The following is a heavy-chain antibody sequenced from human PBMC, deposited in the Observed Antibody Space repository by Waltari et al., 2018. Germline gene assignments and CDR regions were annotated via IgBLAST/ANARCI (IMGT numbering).Heavy chain of an antibody. Sequence: EVQLVESGGGSVQPGGSLRLSCSVLGFSFITYWMNWVRQAPGKGLEWVGSINEDGSETYYADSVKGRFTISRDNGKTSLYLQMNSLRSEDTAVYYCARDRGYLVHDYWGQGTLVTVSA. V-gene: IGHV3-7*01. CDR2: INEDGSET. J-gene: IGHJ4*02. CDR3: ARDRGYLVHDY. CDR1: GFSFITYW. D-gene: IGHD1-26*01.